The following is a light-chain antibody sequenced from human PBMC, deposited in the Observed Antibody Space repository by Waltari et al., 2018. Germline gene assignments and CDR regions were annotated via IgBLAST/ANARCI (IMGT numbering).Light chain of an antibody. J-gene: IGLJ2*01. CDR3: ASYMSSSSLEL. CDR1: SSDVGTYHY. Sequence: QSALTQPASVSGSPGQSITISCTGTSSDVGTYHYVSWYQPHPGKSTTLILYDDGNRASGGSNRFSGSKSGNTASLTISGLQAEDEAHYYCASYMSSSSLELFGGGTSLTVL. CDR2: DDG. V-gene: IGLV2-14*03.